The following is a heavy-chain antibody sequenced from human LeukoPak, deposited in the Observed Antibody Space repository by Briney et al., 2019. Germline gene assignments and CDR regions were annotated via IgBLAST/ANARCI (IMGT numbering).Heavy chain of an antibody. J-gene: IGHJ4*02. Sequence: GASVKVSCKASGYTFTSYGISWVRQAPGQGLEWMGWISAYNGNTNYAQKLQGRVTMTTDTSASTAYMELRSLRSDDTAAYYCARDLDCSSTSCYDYWGQGTLVTVSS. V-gene: IGHV1-18*01. CDR2: ISAYNGNT. D-gene: IGHD2-2*01. CDR1: GYTFTSYG. CDR3: ARDLDCSSTSCYDY.